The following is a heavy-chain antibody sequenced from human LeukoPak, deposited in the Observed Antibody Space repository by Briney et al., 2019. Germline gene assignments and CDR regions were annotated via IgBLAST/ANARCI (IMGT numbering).Heavy chain of an antibody. V-gene: IGHV4-31*03. CDR1: GGSISSGGYY. D-gene: IGHD3-9*01. Sequence: PSETLSRTCTVSGGSISSGGYYWSWIRQHPGKGLEWIGYIYYSGSTYYNPSLKSRVTISVDTSKNQFSLKLSSVTAADTAVYYCARLYFDSTYYFDYWGQGTLVTVSS. J-gene: IGHJ4*02. CDR2: IYYSGST. CDR3: ARLYFDSTYYFDY.